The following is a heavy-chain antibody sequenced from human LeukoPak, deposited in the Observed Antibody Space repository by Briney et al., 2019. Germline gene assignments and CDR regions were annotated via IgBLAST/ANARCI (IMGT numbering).Heavy chain of an antibody. CDR3: AAEVGESMVRGVITRYFDY. V-gene: IGHV7-4-1*02. Sequence: ASVKVSCKASGYTFTSYAMNWVRQAPGQGLEWMGWINTNTGNPTYAQGFTGRFVFSLDTSVSTAYLQISSLKAEDTVVYYCAAEVGESMVRGVITRYFDYWGQGTLVTVSS. CDR1: GYTFTSYA. J-gene: IGHJ4*02. D-gene: IGHD3-10*01. CDR2: INTNTGNP.